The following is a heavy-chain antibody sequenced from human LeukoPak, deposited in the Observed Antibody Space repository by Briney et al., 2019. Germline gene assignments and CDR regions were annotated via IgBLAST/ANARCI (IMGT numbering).Heavy chain of an antibody. J-gene: IGHJ5*02. Sequence: GGSLRLSCAASGFTFSHAWMSWVRQAPGKGLEWVGRIKSKTDGGTTDYAAPVKGRFTISRDDSKNTLYLQMNSLKTEDTAVYYCTTDPPRRGPITIFGVVTWGQGTLVTVSS. CDR2: IKSKTDGGTT. D-gene: IGHD3-3*01. V-gene: IGHV3-15*01. CDR3: TTDPPRRGPITIFGVVT. CDR1: GFTFSHAW.